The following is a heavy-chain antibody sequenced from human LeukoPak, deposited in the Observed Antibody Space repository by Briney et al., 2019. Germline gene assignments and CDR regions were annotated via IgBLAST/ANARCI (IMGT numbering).Heavy chain of an antibody. CDR2: INHSGST. D-gene: IGHD5-12*01. J-gene: IGHJ4*02. CDR3: ARGYIDFDY. V-gene: IGHV4-34*01. CDR1: GGSISSNY. Sequence: SETLSLTCTVSGGSISSNYWSWIRQPPGKGLEWIGEINHSGSTNYNPSLKSRVTISVDTSKNQFSLKLSSVTAADTAVYYCARGYIDFDYWGQGTLVTVSS.